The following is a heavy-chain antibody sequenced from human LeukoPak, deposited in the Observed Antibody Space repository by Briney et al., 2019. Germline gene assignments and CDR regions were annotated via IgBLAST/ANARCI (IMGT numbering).Heavy chain of an antibody. CDR2: INHSGST. J-gene: IGHJ6*02. Sequence: SETLSLTCAVYGGSFSGYYWSWIRQPPGKGLEWIGEINHSGSTNYNPSLKSRVTISVDTSKNQFSLKLSSVTAADTAVYYCARFPIVVVPADVVGYYYYYYGKDVWGQGTTVTVSS. D-gene: IGHD2-2*01. CDR3: ARFPIVVVPADVVGYYYYYYGKDV. CDR1: GGSFSGYY. V-gene: IGHV4-34*01.